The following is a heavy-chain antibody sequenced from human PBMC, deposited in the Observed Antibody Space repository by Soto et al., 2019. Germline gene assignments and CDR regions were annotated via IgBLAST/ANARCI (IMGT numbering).Heavy chain of an antibody. CDR1: QFTFSDYA. D-gene: IGHD4-17*01. J-gene: IGHJ4*02. CDR3: TTYYGDHSFSDY. V-gene: IGHV3-23*01. Sequence: EVQLLESGGGFVEPGGSLRLSCAASQFTFSDYAMSWVRQAPGKGLEWVSAISGSGDITYYADSVKGRFTISRDNSMNTLYLQMNSLRAEDTAVYYCTTYYGDHSFSDYWGQGTQVTVS. CDR2: ISGSGDIT.